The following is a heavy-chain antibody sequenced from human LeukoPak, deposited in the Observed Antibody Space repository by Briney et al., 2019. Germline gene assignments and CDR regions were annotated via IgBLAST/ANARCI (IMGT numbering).Heavy chain of an antibody. J-gene: IGHJ4*02. D-gene: IGHD3-9*01. V-gene: IGHV4-34*01. CDR3: ARGRGRENYDILTGYSYSFPFDY. Sequence: SETLSLTCAVYGGSFSGYYWSWIRQPPGKGLEWIGGINHSGSTNYNPSLKSRVTISVDTSKNQFSLKLSSVTAADTAVYYCARGRGRENYDILTGYSYSFPFDYWGQGTLVTVSS. CDR2: INHSGST. CDR1: GGSFSGYY.